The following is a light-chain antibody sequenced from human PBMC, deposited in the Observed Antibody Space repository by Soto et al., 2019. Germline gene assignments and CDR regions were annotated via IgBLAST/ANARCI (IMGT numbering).Light chain of an antibody. CDR2: GAS. CDR3: RQSVTSLPWIP. V-gene: IGKV3-20*01. J-gene: IGKJ5*01. CDR1: QTVSTNY. Sequence: EVMFAQLPGTLFLSPGERDTLSCRASQTVSTNYLAWYQQKPGQAPRLLIYGASKRATGIPDRFSGSGSGTDFTLTISRLEPEDFAVNCCRQSVTSLPWIPFCQGARLEI.